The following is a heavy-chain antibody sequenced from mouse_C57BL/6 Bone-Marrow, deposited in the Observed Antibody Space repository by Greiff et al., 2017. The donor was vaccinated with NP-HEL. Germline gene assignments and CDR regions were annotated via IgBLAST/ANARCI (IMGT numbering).Heavy chain of an antibody. D-gene: IGHD1-1*01. CDR1: GFTFSDYY. V-gene: IGHV5-16*01. CDR3: ARKELLRGYFDY. J-gene: IGHJ2*01. Sequence: EVKLVESEGGLVQPGSSMKLSCTASGFTFSDYYMAWVRQVPEKGLEWVANINYDGSSTYYLDSLKSRFIISRDNAKNILYLQMSSLKSEDTATYYCARKELLRGYFDYWGQGTTLTVSS. CDR2: INYDGSST.